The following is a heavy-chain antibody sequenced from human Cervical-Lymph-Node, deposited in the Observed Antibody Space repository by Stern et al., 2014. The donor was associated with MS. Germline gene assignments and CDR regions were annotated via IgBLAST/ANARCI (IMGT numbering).Heavy chain of an antibody. Sequence: MQLVQSGGGLVQPGGSLRLSCAASGFTFSNYDMHWVRQVTGKGLEWVSAIGTAGDTYYPGSVKGRFTISRENAKNSLYLQMNSLRGGDTAVYYCARGGSRTTIFGVALSSYGMDVWGQGTTVTVSS. CDR3: ARGGSRTTIFGVALSSYGMDV. CDR2: IGTAGDT. J-gene: IGHJ6*02. D-gene: IGHD3-3*01. V-gene: IGHV3-13*01. CDR1: GFTFSNYD.